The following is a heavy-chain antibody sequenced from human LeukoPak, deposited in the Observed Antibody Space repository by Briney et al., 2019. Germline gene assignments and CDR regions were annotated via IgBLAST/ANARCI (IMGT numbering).Heavy chain of an antibody. CDR2: ISAYNGNT. CDR3: ARDPITMIVVQPSYNWFDP. Sequence: ASVKVSCKASGGTFSSYAISWVRQAPGQGLEWMGWISAYNGNTNYAQKLQGRVTMTTDTSTSTAYMELRSLRSDDTAVYYCARDPITMIVVQPSYNWFDPWGQGTLVTVSS. D-gene: IGHD3-22*01. J-gene: IGHJ5*02. CDR1: GGTFSSYA. V-gene: IGHV1-18*01.